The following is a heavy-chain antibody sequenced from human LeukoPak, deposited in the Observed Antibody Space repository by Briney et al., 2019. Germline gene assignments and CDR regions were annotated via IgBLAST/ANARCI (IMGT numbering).Heavy chain of an antibody. D-gene: IGHD3-10*01. CDR2: ISSSSSYI. Sequence: GGSLRLSCAASGFTFSSYSVTWVRQAPGKGLEWVSSISSSSSYIYYADSVKGRFTISRDNAKNTLYLQMNSLRVEDTAVYYCAGQIWLGELFAHYWGQGTLVTVSS. CDR3: AGQIWLGELFAHY. CDR1: GFTFSSYS. J-gene: IGHJ4*02. V-gene: IGHV3-21*01.